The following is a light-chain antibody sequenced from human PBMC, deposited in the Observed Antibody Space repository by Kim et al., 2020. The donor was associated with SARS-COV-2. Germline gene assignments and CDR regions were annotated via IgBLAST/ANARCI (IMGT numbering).Light chain of an antibody. CDR1: NIGTKT. Sequence: SYELTQPPSVSVAPGQTATITCVGDNIGTKTVHWYQQRPGQAPIMVIYYNDDRPSGIPERFSGSKSEDTAALTINRVDGGDEADYFCQVWDTHSDHWVFGGGTKLTVL. V-gene: IGLV3-21*04. CDR3: QVWDTHSDHWV. J-gene: IGLJ3*02. CDR2: YND.